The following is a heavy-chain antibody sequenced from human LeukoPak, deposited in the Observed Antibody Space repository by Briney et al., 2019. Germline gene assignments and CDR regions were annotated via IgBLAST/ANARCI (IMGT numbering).Heavy chain of an antibody. CDR3: AREEYYYGSSGSSWFDP. D-gene: IGHD3-22*01. CDR1: GYTFTSYG. CDR2: ISAYNGNT. Sequence: ASVKVSCKASGYTFTSYGISWVRQAPGQGLEWMGWISAYNGNTNYAQKLQGRVTMTTDTSTSTAYMELRSLRSDDTAVYYCAREEYYYGSSGSSWFDPWGQGTLVTVSS. V-gene: IGHV1-18*01. J-gene: IGHJ5*02.